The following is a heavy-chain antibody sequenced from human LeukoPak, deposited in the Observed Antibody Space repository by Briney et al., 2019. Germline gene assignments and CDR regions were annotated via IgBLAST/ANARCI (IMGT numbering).Heavy chain of an antibody. CDR2: IYPSGNI. J-gene: IGHJ4*02. CDR3: ARTFVRVDGDKVGYFDY. D-gene: IGHD5-24*01. CDR1: GFTFSNNY. V-gene: IGHV3-53*01. Sequence: GGSLRLSCAASGFTFSNNYLSWVRQAPGKGLEWVSLIYPSGNIYSAASEKGRFTISRDNSNNTLFLQMNSLRAEDTATYYCARTFVRVDGDKVGYFDYWGQGTLVTVSS.